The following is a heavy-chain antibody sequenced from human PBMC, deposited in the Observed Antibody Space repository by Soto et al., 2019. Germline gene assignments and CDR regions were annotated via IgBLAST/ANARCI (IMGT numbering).Heavy chain of an antibody. CDR2: IIPILGIA. Sequence: QVQLVQSGAEVKKPGSSVKVSCKASGGTFSSYTISWVRQAPGQGLEWMGRIIPILGIANYAQKFQGRVTITADKATSTDYMELSSLRSEDKAVYYCARDPGIAAAGFDYWGQGTLVTVSS. J-gene: IGHJ4*02. V-gene: IGHV1-69*08. CDR3: ARDPGIAAAGFDY. CDR1: GGTFSSYT. D-gene: IGHD6-13*01.